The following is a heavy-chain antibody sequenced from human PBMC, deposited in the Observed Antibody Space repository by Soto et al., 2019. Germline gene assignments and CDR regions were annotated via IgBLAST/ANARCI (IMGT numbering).Heavy chain of an antibody. J-gene: IGHJ5*02. CDR3: ARVFHAYDSSGAFDP. Sequence: AVKVACKASCGTFISYAIGWVRQAAGQGLEGVGGIIPIFGTANYAQKFQGRVTITADESTSTAYMELSSLRSEDTAVYYCARVFHAYDSSGAFDPWGQGTLVTVSS. CDR1: CGTFISYA. CDR2: IIPIFGTA. V-gene: IGHV1-69*13. D-gene: IGHD3-22*01.